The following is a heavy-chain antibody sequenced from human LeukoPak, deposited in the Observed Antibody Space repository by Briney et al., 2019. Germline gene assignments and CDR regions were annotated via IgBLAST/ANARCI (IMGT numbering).Heavy chain of an antibody. CDR3: ARGSPCGGDCFPLDS. CDR2: VYYSGFA. Sequence: SETLSLTCTVSGGTVNSANNYWTWIRQTPGKGLEWIGYVYYSGFANYNASLESRVTIALDTSGNHFSLRMTSVTAADTAVYFCARGSPCGGDCFPLDSWGQGTPVTVSS. CDR1: GGTVNSANNY. J-gene: IGHJ4*02. V-gene: IGHV4-30-4*01. D-gene: IGHD2-21*02.